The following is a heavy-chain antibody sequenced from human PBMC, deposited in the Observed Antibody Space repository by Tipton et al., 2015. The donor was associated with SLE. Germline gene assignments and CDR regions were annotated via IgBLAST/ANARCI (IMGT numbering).Heavy chain of an antibody. D-gene: IGHD5-18*01. J-gene: IGHJ4*02. Sequence: SLRLSCAASGFTFSRYAMSWVRQAPGKGLERVSVIYSGGSSTYYADSVKGRFTISRENSKNTLFLQMNSLRAEDTAIYYCAKAGYSSSFDYWGQGTLVTVSS. CDR2: IYSGGSST. V-gene: IGHV3-23*03. CDR3: AKAGYSSSFDY. CDR1: GFTFSRYA.